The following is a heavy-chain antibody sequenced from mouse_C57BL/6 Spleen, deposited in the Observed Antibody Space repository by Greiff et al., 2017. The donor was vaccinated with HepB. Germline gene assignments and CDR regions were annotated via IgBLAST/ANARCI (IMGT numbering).Heavy chain of an antibody. CDR1: GFTFSSYA. CDR2: ISDGGSYT. J-gene: IGHJ3*01. Sequence: EVQLVESGGGLVKPGGSLKLSCAASGFTFSSYAMSWVRQTPEKRLEWVATISDGGSYTYYPDNVKGRFTISRDKAKNNLYLQMSHLKYEDTAMYYCARDEYYGYSWFAYWGQGTLVTVSA. D-gene: IGHD2-2*01. CDR3: ARDEYYGYSWFAY. V-gene: IGHV5-4*01.